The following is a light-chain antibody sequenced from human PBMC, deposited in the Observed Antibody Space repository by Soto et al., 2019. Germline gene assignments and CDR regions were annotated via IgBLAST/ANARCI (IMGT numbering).Light chain of an antibody. J-gene: IGLJ1*01. Sequence: QSALTQPASVSGSPGQSITISCSGTSSDIGAYNYVSWFQHHPGKAPKLIIHDVSNRPSGVSYRFSGSKSGNTASLTISGLQAEDEADYHCSSYTTTRQYVFGTGTKVTVL. CDR2: DVS. CDR3: SSYTTTRQYV. V-gene: IGLV2-14*01. CDR1: SSDIGAYNY.